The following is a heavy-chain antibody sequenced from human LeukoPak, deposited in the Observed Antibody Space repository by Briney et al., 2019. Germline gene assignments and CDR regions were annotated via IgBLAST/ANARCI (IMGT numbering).Heavy chain of an antibody. CDR1: GGSISSGDYY. CDR2: IYYSGST. V-gene: IGHV4-30-4*01. Sequence: PSQTLSLTCTVSGGSISSGDYYWSWIRQPPGKGLEWIGYIYYSGSTYYNPSLKSRVTISVGTSKNQFSLKLSSVTAADTAVYYCARDLGYYGSGSYFDYWGQGTLVTVSS. D-gene: IGHD3-10*01. J-gene: IGHJ4*02. CDR3: ARDLGYYGSGSYFDY.